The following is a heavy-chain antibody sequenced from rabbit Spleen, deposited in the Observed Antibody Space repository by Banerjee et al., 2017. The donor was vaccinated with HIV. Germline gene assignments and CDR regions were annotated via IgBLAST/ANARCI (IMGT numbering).Heavy chain of an antibody. CDR2: ITGSSSDFT. J-gene: IGHJ4*01. D-gene: IGHD4-2*01. V-gene: IGHV1S45*01. CDR1: GFSFSDRDV. CDR3: ARDLHADNDRTL. Sequence: QEQLVESGGGLVQPTGSLTLTCKASGFSFSDRDVMCWVRQAPGKGLEWISCITGSSSDFTYSATWAKGRFTISKTSSTTVTLQMTSLTAADTATYFCARDLHADNDRTLWGPGTLVTVS.